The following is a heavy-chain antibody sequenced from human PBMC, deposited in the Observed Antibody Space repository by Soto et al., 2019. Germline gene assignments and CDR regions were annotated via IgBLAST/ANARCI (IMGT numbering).Heavy chain of an antibody. J-gene: IGHJ5*02. CDR1: GGSFSSSKW. CDR2: IHYSGST. V-gene: IGHV4-4*02. D-gene: IGHD3-10*01. Sequence: SETLSLTCAVSGGSFSSSKWWWSWVRQPPGEGLEWIGEIHYSGSTNYKPSLKSRVTISVDKSKNQFSLKLNSVTAADTAVYYCASDLGIRNNWLDPRGQGILVTVSS. CDR3: ASDLGIRNNWLDP.